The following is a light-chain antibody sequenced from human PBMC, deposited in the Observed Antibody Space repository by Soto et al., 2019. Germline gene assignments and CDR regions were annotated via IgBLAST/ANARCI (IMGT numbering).Light chain of an antibody. Sequence: ETLMTQSPATLSVSPGERATLSCRASQGVTTNFAWYQQKSGQSPRLLIYDVSTRATGVPARFSGTGSETDFTLTISGLQSEDSAVYFCQQYNNWPFSFGQGTHWRL. J-gene: IGKJ5*01. CDR2: DVS. V-gene: IGKV3-15*01. CDR3: QQYNNWPFS. CDR1: QGVTTN.